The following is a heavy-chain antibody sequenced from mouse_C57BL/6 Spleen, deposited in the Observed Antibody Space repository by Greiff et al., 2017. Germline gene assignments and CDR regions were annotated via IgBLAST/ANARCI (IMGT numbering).Heavy chain of an antibody. CDR1: GYTFTSYW. D-gene: IGHD2-1*01. CDR2: IDPSDSYT. Sequence: VQLQQPGAELVRPGTSVKLSCKASGYTFTSYWMHWVKQRPGQGLEWIGVIDPSDSYTNYNQKFKGKATLTVDTSSSTAYMQLSSLTSEDSAVYYCANIYYGNPYYAMDYWGQGTSVTVSS. J-gene: IGHJ4*01. V-gene: IGHV1-59*01. CDR3: ANIYYGNPYYAMDY.